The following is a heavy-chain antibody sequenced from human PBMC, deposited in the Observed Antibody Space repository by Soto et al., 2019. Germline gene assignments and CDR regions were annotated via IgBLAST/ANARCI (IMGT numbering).Heavy chain of an antibody. Sequence: SETLSLTCAVSGGSISSGGYSWSWIRQPPGKGLEWIGYIYHSGSTYYNPSLKSRVTISVDTSKNQFSLKLSSVTAADTAVYYCARDYGDYRGLNWFDPWGQGTLVTVSS. CDR3: ARDYGDYRGLNWFDP. CDR1: GGSISSGGYS. CDR2: IYHSGST. J-gene: IGHJ5*02. D-gene: IGHD4-17*01. V-gene: IGHV4-30-2*01.